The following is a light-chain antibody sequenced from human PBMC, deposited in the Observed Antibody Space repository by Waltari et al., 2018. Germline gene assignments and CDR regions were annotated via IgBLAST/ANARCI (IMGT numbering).Light chain of an antibody. V-gene: IGKV3-20*01. Sequence: ESVLTQSPGTLSLSPGERVTLSCRASQTIKSSHLAWYQQKAGQAPRLLIYGASSRATGIPDRFSGGGSGTDFTRTINRLQPEDFAVYHCQQYGSSPYTFGQGTKLAIK. J-gene: IGKJ2*01. CDR3: QQYGSSPYT. CDR1: QTIKSSH. CDR2: GAS.